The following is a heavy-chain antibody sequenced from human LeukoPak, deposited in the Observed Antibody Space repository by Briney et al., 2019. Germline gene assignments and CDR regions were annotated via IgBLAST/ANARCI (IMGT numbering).Heavy chain of an antibody. CDR2: FYYIDNSANT. CDR1: GVSVNRHS. D-gene: IGHD3-3*01. Sequence: SETLSLTCAVSGVSVNRHSWSWIRQPPGKELEWIGTFYYIDNSANTNYNPSLNSRFTISVDTSKNQFSLRLDSVTGADTAVYYCASRSSIWSGYQDTLYYFDSWGQGTLVTVSS. CDR3: ASRSSIWSGYQDTLYYFDS. J-gene: IGHJ4*02. V-gene: IGHV4-59*02.